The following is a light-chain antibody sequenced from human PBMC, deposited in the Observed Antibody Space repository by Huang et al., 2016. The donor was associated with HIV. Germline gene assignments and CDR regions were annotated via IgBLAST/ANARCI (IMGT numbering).Light chain of an antibody. J-gene: IGKJ3*01. V-gene: IGKV3-11*01. CDR3: QQRDNYFT. CDR2: DTF. Sequence: IVLTQSPATLSLSPGEIATLSCRASQSVRTYLAWYQQKPGQAPRLLIHDTFVRASGSPARFSGSGSGTDFTLTISSLEPEDFAVYYCQQRDNYFTFGPGTKVDV. CDR1: QSVRTY.